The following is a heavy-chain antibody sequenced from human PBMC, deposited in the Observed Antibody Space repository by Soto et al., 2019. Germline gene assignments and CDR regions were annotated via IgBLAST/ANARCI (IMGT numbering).Heavy chain of an antibody. CDR3: ARELFPLLDYDSSGYYSSYYYYGMDV. V-gene: IGHV3-33*01. Sequence: HPGGSLRLSCAASGFTFSSYGMHWVRQAPGKGLEWVAVIWYDGSNKYYADSVKGRFTISRDNSKNTLYLQMNSLRAEDTAVYYCARELFPLLDYDSSGYYSSYYYYGMDVWGQGTTVTVSS. CDR1: GFTFSSYG. J-gene: IGHJ6*02. CDR2: IWYDGSNK. D-gene: IGHD3-22*01.